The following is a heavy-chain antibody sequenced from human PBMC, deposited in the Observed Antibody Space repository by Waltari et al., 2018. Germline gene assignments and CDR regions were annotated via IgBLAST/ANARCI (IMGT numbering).Heavy chain of an antibody. CDR2: IKADGSEK. CDR1: GFTFRSYY. V-gene: IGHV3-7*01. J-gene: IGHJ3*02. CDR3: AGGDNWACDI. Sequence: EVQLVESGGGLVQPGGSLILSCAASGFTFRSYYMNWVRQAPGKGLGGVAIIKADGSEKNYVDAVKGRFTISRDNAKNSVYLQLNSLRAEDTAVYYCAGGDNWACDIWGQGTLVTVSS.